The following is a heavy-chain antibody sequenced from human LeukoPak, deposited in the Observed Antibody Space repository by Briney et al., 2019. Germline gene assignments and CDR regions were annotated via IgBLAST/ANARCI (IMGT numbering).Heavy chain of an antibody. CDR3: ALSPGDYYDSKWAPLDY. CDR2: INPSGGST. CDR1: GYTFTSYD. J-gene: IGHJ4*02. Sequence: ASVKVSCKASGYTFTSYDINWVRQATGQGLEWMGIINPSGGSTSYAQKFQGRVTMTRDTSTSTVYMELSSLRSEDTAVYYCALSPGDYYDSKWAPLDYWGQGTLVTVSS. D-gene: IGHD3-22*01. V-gene: IGHV1-46*01.